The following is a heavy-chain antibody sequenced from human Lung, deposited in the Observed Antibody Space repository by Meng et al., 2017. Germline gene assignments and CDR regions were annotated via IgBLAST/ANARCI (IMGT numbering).Heavy chain of an antibody. CDR3: TRAPLPAGRGLKNWFEP. CDR2: ISHSGST. Sequence: QGKLQRRGPGLLKLSETLSLTFGVYGGSFSGYDWSWTRQPPGKGLEWIGEISHSGSTNYNPSLKSRVTISVDTSKSQFALQLPSVTAAETAMYYCTRAPLPAGRGLKNWFEPWGQGTLVTVSS. V-gene: IGHV4-34*01. CDR1: GGSFSGYD. D-gene: IGHD2-2*01. J-gene: IGHJ5*02.